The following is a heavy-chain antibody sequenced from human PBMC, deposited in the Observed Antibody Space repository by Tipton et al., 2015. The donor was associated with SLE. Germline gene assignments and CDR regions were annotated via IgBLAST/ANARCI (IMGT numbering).Heavy chain of an antibody. CDR1: GGSFSGYY. D-gene: IGHD6-13*01. CDR3: ARIAAVGTDYYYYRDV. CDR2: INHSGSN. V-gene: IGHV4-34*01. J-gene: IGHJ6*03. Sequence: TLSLTCAVYGGSFSGYYWSWIRQPPGKGLEWIGEINHSGSNNYNPSLKSRVTISVDKSKNQSSLKLSSVTAADTAVYYCARIAAVGTDYYYYRDVWGKGTTVTFSS.